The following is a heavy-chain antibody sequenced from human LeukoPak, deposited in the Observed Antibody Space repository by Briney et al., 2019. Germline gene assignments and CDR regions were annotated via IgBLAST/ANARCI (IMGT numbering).Heavy chain of an antibody. D-gene: IGHD6-13*01. CDR3: ARGTGYSSKAFDI. J-gene: IGHJ3*02. V-gene: IGHV3-48*03. CDR1: GFTFSSYE. CDR2: ISSNAGTI. Sequence: GGSLRLSCAASGFTFSSYEMNWFRQAPGKGLEWVSYISSNAGTIYNADSVKGRFTISRDNAKNSLYLQMNSLRAEDTAVYYCARGTGYSSKAFDIWGQGTMVTVSS.